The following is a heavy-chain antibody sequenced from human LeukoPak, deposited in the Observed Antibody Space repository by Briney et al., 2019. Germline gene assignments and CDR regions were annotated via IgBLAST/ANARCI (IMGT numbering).Heavy chain of an antibody. CDR2: IYGGGDA. CDR3: ARDRDVTAKFDY. Sequence: GGSLRLSCAASGFTFSITYMAWVRQAPGKGLEWVSVIYGGGDAYYADSVKGRLTIARENSKKTLYLQMNNLRVEDTAVYYCARDRDVTAKFDYWGQGTLVTVSS. D-gene: IGHD2-21*02. CDR1: GFTFSITY. V-gene: IGHV3-66*01. J-gene: IGHJ4*02.